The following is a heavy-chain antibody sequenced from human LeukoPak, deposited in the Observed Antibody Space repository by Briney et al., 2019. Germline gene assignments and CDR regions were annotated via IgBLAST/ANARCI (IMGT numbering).Heavy chain of an antibody. CDR3: ASLLTPYHGSGGGGMDV. CDR1: GFTFSTHW. Sequence: GGSLRLSCAASGFTFSTHWMYWVRQAPGRELVWVSRMSEDGSMTSYADSVKGRFTISRDNAKDTLYLQMTSLRVEDTAVYSCASLLTPYHGSGGGGMDVWGQGTTVTVSS. D-gene: IGHD3-10*01. V-gene: IGHV3-74*01. CDR2: MSEDGSMT. J-gene: IGHJ6*02.